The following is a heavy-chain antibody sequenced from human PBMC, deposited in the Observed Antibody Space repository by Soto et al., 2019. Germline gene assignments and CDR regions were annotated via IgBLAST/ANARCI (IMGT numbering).Heavy chain of an antibody. V-gene: IGHV3-23*01. CDR3: AKRRGAGGHFDY. Sequence: GGALRLSXAASGFTFSSYAMGWVRQGPGKGLEWVAVVSIGGSTHYADSVRGRFTISRDNSKNTLSLQMNSLTAEDTAVYFCAKRRGAGGHFDYWGQGALVTVSS. D-gene: IGHD2-15*01. CDR2: VSIGGST. CDR1: GFTFSSYA. J-gene: IGHJ4*02.